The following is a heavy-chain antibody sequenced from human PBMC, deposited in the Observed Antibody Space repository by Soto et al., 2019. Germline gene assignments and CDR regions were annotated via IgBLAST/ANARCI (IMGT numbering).Heavy chain of an antibody. D-gene: IGHD1-7*01. CDR3: ARGYNWNFYYYYYGMDV. V-gene: IGHV6-1*01. J-gene: IGHJ6*02. Sequence: SQTLSLTCDISGDSVSSNSAAWNWIRQTPSRGLEWLGRTYYRSKWYNDYAVSVKSRITINPDTSKNQFSLQLNSVTPEDTAVYYCARGYNWNFYYYYYGMDVWGQGTTVTVS. CDR2: TYYRSKWYN. CDR1: GDSVSSNSAA.